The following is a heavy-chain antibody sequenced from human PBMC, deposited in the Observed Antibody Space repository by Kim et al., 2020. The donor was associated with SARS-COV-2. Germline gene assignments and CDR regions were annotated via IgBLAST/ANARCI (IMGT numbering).Heavy chain of an antibody. D-gene: IGHD1-26*01. CDR2: INHSGST. CDR3: ARGPIVGATRFDP. V-gene: IGHV4-34*01. CDR1: GGSFSGYY. Sequence: SETLSLTCAVYGGSFSGYYWSWIRQPPGKGLEWIGEINHSGSTNYNPSLKSRVTISVDTSKNQFSLKLSSVTAADTAVYYCARGPIVGATRFDPWGQGTLVTVSS. J-gene: IGHJ5*02.